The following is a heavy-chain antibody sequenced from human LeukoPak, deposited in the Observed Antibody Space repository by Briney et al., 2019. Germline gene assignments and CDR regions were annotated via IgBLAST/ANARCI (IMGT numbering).Heavy chain of an antibody. D-gene: IGHD3-22*01. CDR3: AKMNYYDSSI. V-gene: IGHV3-23*01. J-gene: IGHJ3*02. Sequence: GGSLRLSCAASGFTFSNYLMSWVRQAPGKGLEWVSAISGSGGSTYYADSVKGRFTISRDNSKNTLYLQMNSLGAGDTAVYYCAKMNYYDSSIWGQGTMVTVSS. CDR1: GFTFSNYL. CDR2: ISGSGGST.